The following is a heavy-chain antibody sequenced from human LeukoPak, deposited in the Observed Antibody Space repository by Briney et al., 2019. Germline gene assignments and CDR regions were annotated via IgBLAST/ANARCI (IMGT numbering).Heavy chain of an antibody. CDR3: ARDSGYGSGSEGTF. Sequence: SETLSLTCTVSGDSIISTSHHWGWIRQSPGKGLECIGSIYYTGTTYYNPSLESRVTISIDTSKSQFSLDLKSATAADTAVYYCARDSGYGSGSEGTFWGQGVRVTVAS. CDR1: GDSIISTSHH. J-gene: IGHJ4*02. D-gene: IGHD3-10*01. CDR2: IYYTGTT. V-gene: IGHV4-39*07.